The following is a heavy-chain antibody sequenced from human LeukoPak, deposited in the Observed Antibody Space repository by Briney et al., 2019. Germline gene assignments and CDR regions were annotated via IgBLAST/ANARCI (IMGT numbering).Heavy chain of an antibody. CDR3: AMPTSGSYSHFDY. D-gene: IGHD1-26*01. CDR2: INPNSGGT. Sequence: ASVKVSCKASGYTFTGYYMHWVRQAPGQGLEWMGWINPNSGGTNYAQKFQGRVTMTRDTSISTDYMELSRLRSDDTAVYYCAMPTSGSYSHFDYWGQGTLVTVSS. J-gene: IGHJ4*02. V-gene: IGHV1-2*02. CDR1: GYTFTGYY.